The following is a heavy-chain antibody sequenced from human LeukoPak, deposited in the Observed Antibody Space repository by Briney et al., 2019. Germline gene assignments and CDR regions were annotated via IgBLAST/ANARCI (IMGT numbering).Heavy chain of an antibody. J-gene: IGHJ4*02. D-gene: IGHD5-18*01. CDR1: GFTFSSYG. CDR3: ARGGGNSYGLTWDY. V-gene: IGHV3-33*08. CDR2: IWYDGSNK. Sequence: GRSLRLSCAASGFTFSSYGMHWVRQAPGKGLEWVAVIWYDGSNKYYADSVKGRFTISRDNSKNTLYLQMNSLRAEDTAVYYCARGGGNSYGLTWDYWGQGTLVTVSS.